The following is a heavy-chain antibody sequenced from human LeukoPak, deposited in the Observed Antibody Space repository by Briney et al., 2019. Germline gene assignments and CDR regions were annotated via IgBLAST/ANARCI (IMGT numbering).Heavy chain of an antibody. Sequence: GASVKVSCKASGGTFSSYGISWVRQAPGQGLEWMGGIIPIFGTANYAQKFQGRVTITADKSTSTAYMELSSLRSEDTAVYYCAREGGPGYGDYWGQGTLVTVSS. V-gene: IGHV1-69*06. CDR2: IIPIFGTA. CDR3: AREGGPGYGDY. CDR1: GGTFSSYG. D-gene: IGHD5-12*01. J-gene: IGHJ4*02.